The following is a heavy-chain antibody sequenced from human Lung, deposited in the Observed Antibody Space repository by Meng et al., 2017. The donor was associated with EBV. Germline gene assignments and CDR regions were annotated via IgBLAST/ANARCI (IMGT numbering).Heavy chain of an antibody. V-gene: IGHV1-18*01. CDR2: FVNNVDT. J-gene: IGHJ4*02. Sequence: QVQLVQSGSELKQPGASVKVSCRPSGYTFTSYGISWLRQAPGQGLEWMGWFVNNVDTYSAQKFQGRVTMTTDTHTSTAFMELRSLRSDDTAVYYCARGTPGRSYSDYWGQGTLVTVSS. D-gene: IGHD3-10*01. CDR3: ARGTPGRSYSDY. CDR1: GYTFTSYG.